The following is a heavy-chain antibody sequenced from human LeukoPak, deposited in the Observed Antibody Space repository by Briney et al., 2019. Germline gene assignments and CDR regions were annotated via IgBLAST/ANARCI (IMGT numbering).Heavy chain of an antibody. J-gene: IGHJ5*02. Sequence: PGGSLRLSCAASGFIVNSYAMSWVRQAPGKGLAWVSLIYSDGVTQYADSVKGRFTISRDNSKNTLYLQMNSLRDEDTAVYFCARDRAEGNTWVEFDPWGQGTLVTVSS. CDR3: ARDRAEGNTWVEFDP. V-gene: IGHV3-66*02. CDR1: GFIVNSYA. D-gene: IGHD5-18*01. CDR2: IYSDGVT.